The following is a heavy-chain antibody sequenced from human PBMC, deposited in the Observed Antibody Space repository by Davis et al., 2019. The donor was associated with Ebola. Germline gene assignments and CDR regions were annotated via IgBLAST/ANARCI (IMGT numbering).Heavy chain of an antibody. V-gene: IGHV4-4*02. CDR1: GGSISTNNW. CDR2: IYHSGTT. Sequence: MPGGSLRLSCDVSGGSISTNNWWRWVRQPPGKDLEWIGEIYHSGTTSYNPSLMSRVTISVDGSKNQFSLKLSSVTAADTAVYYCARAMVTMVSFAFDIWGPGTVVTVSS. CDR3: ARAMVTMVSFAFDI. D-gene: IGHD3-10*01. J-gene: IGHJ3*02.